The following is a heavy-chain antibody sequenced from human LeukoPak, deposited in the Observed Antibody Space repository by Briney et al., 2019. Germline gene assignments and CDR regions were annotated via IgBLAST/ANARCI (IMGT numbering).Heavy chain of an antibody. V-gene: IGHV3-21*01. J-gene: IGHJ4*02. CDR2: ISSSSGYI. CDR1: GFTFSSYS. Sequence: PGGSLRLSCAASGFTFSSYSMNWVRQAPGKGLEWVSSISSSSGYIYYADSVKGRFTISRDNAKNSLYLQMNSLRAEDTAVYYCARDRYGDYSSDYWGQGTLVTVSS. CDR3: ARDRYGDYSSDY. D-gene: IGHD4-17*01.